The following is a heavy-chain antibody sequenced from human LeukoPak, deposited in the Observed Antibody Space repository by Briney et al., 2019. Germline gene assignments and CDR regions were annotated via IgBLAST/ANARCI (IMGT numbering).Heavy chain of an antibody. CDR2: ISGSGNGFSI. Sequence: GGSLRLSCSASGFVFTIYTMYWVRQAPGKGPEYVSTISGSGNGFSIYYADSVKGRFTISRDDSKSILYLQMNGLRSEDTAVYYCVKDFGRIRGTPDSWGQGTLVSVSS. CDR3: VKDFGRIRGTPDS. D-gene: IGHD1-26*01. V-gene: IGHV3-64D*06. CDR1: GFVFTIYT. J-gene: IGHJ4*02.